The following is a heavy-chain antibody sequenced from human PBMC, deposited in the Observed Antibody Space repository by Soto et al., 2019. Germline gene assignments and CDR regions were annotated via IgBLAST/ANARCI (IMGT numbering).Heavy chain of an antibody. CDR3: ARAPKVSGSSQTRPDF. V-gene: IGHV4-34*01. CDR1: SGSFSGYY. CDR2: ISQSGNT. Sequence: SETLSLTCSIYSGSFSGYYWSWIRQPPGKGLEWIGEISQSGNTNYSPSLKSRVSISIDTSKKQFSLNLASVSAADTAVYYCARAPKVSGSSQTRPDFWGQGTLVTVSS. J-gene: IGHJ4*02. D-gene: IGHD6-6*01.